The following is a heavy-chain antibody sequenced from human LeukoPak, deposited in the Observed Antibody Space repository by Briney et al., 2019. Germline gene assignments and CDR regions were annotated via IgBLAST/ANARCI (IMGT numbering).Heavy chain of an antibody. CDR2: ISTSSSTK. CDR3: ARGDGHYFDY. J-gene: IGHJ4*02. D-gene: IGHD3/OR15-3a*01. CDR1: GFTFSSYN. Sequence: GGSLRLSCAASGFTFSSYNMNWVRQAPGKGLEWVSYISTSSSTKYYADSVKGRFTISRDNSKNTLSLQMNSLRAEDTAVYYCARGDGHYFDYWGQGALVTVSS. V-gene: IGHV3-48*01.